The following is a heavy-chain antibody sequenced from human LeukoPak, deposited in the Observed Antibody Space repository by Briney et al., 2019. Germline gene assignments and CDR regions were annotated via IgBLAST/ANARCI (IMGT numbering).Heavy chain of an antibody. V-gene: IGHV4-39*01. CDR1: GGSISSSSYY. J-gene: IGHJ4*02. Sequence: SETLSLTCTVSGGSISSSSYYWGWIRQPPGKGLEWIGSIYYSESTYYNPSLKSRVTISVDTSKNQFSLKLSSVTAADTAVYYCARATAGTTLFEGIDYWGQGTLVTVSS. CDR3: ARATAGTTLFEGIDY. D-gene: IGHD1-1*01. CDR2: IYYSEST.